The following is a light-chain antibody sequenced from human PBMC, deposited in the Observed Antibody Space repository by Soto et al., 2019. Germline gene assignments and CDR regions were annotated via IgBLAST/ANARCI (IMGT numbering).Light chain of an antibody. CDR1: SSNMGTGFD. CDR3: QSSGITRTGVWI. V-gene: IGLV1-40*01. Sequence: QSVLTQPPSVSGAPGQRVTISCTGSSSNMGTGFDVHWYQQLPGTAPKLLIYANNRRPSGVPDRFSGSKSGTSASLAITGLQAEEDAHYYCQSSGITRTGVWIFGGGTQLTVL. J-gene: IGLJ2*01. CDR2: ANN.